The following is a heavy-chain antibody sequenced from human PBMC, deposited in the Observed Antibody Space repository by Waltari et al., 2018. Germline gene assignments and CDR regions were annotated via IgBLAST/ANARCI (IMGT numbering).Heavy chain of an antibody. CDR2: ISGSGVST. CDR1: GFTFSSYA. J-gene: IGHJ6*02. CDR3: AGFMVRGVKVADYYGMDV. V-gene: IGHV3-23*01. Sequence: EVQLLESGGGLVQPGGSLRLSCAASGFTFSSYAMSWVRQAPGTGLEGVSAISGSGVSTSDAAAVKGRFTISRDNSKNTLYLQMNSLRAEDTAVYYCAGFMVRGVKVADYYGMDVWGQGTTVTVSS. D-gene: IGHD3-10*01.